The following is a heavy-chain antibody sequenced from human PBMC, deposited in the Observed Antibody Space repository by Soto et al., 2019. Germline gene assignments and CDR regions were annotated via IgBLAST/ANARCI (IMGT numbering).Heavy chain of an antibody. CDR3: AKDQIAALDY. CDR2: ISYDGSNK. J-gene: IGHJ4*02. V-gene: IGHV3-30*18. D-gene: IGHD6-13*01. CDR1: GFTFSSYG. Sequence: GGSLRLSCAASGFTFSSYGMHWVRQAPGKGLEWVAVISYDGSNKYYADSVKGRFTIPRDNSKNTLYLQMNSLRAEDTAVYYCAKDQIAALDYWGQGTLVTVSS.